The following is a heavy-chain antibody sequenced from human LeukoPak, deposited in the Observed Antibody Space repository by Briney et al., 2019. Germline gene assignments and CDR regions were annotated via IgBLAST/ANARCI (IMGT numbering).Heavy chain of an antibody. D-gene: IGHD2-15*01. CDR3: ARSSLVVPIDY. CDR1: GGSISSYY. J-gene: IGHJ4*02. V-gene: IGHV4-59*01. Sequence: PSETLSLTCTVSGGSISSYYWSWIRQPPGKGLEWIAYIYYSGSTNYNPSLKSRVTISVDTSKNQFSLKLSSVTAADTAVYYCARSSLVVPIDYWGQGTLVTVSS. CDR2: IYYSGST.